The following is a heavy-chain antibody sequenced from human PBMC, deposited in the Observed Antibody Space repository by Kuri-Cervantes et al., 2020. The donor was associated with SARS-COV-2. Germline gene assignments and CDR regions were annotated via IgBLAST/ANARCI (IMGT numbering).Heavy chain of an antibody. Sequence: GGFLRPSVAASGFSFSSYAMSWVRRAPGKGLEWVSAISGSGGSTYYAASVKARFTISRDNAKNSLYLQMNSLRAEDTAVYYCSTEAQAYYYYYVMDVWGQGTTVTVSS. J-gene: IGHJ6*02. CDR1: GFSFSSYA. V-gene: IGHV3-23*01. CDR3: STEAQAYYYYYVMDV. CDR2: ISGSGGST.